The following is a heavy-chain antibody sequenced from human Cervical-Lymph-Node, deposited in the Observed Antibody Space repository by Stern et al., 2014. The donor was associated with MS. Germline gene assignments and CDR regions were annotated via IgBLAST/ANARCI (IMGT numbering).Heavy chain of an antibody. Sequence: EVQLVESGGGLVKPGGSLRLSCAASGFTFSSYSMNWVRQAPGQGLEWVASISGCGSYIYYSDYVKGRFTISRDNAKNSLYLQMNSLRAEDTAVYYCARGRGGNYRYYFDYWGQGTLVTVSS. D-gene: IGHD4-23*01. J-gene: IGHJ4*02. CDR2: ISGCGSYI. V-gene: IGHV3-21*01. CDR3: ARGRGGNYRYYFDY. CDR1: GFTFSSYS.